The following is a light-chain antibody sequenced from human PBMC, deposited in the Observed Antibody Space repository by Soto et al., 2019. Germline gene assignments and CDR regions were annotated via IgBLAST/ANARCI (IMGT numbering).Light chain of an antibody. J-gene: IGLJ1*01. CDR1: ISDVGGYNY. CDR2: DVS. Sequence: QSVLAQPASVSGSPGQSITISCTGTISDVGGYNYVSWYQHHPGKAPKLMIYDVSNRPSGVSNRFSGSKSGNTASLTISGLQAEDEADYYCSSYRISRIGVFGTGTKVT. V-gene: IGLV2-14*03. CDR3: SSYRISRIGV.